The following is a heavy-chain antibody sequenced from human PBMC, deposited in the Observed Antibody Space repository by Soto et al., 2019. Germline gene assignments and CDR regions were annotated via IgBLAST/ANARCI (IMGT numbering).Heavy chain of an antibody. CDR2: ISRSGGTT. CDR1: GFTCSSYS. Sequence: GGSLRLSCGASGFTCSSYSMNCVSQAPGKGLEWVSYISRSGGTTYYADSVRGRFTISRDNSKNTVYLQIDSLRAEDTAIFYCARDAGYSSAGHDVFDIWGQGTMVTVSS. D-gene: IGHD6-19*01. J-gene: IGHJ3*02. V-gene: IGHV3-48*01. CDR3: ARDAGYSSAGHDVFDI.